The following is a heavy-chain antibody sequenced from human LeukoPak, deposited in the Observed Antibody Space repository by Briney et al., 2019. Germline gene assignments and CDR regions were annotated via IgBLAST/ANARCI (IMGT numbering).Heavy chain of an antibody. CDR2: ISSSSSYI. V-gene: IGHV3-21*01. CDR1: GDTFSSYS. D-gene: IGHD6-19*01. J-gene: IGHJ3*02. CDR3: ARPSTQGRVAGAFDI. Sequence: GGSLRLSCAASGDTFSSYSVNWVCQAPGQGLERVSSISSSSSYIYYADSANGRFTISRDNAKNSLYLQMNSLRAEDTAVYYCARPSTQGRVAGAFDIWGQGTMVPVSS.